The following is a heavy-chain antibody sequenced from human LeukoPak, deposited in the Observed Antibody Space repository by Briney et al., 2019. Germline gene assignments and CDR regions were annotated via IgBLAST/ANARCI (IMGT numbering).Heavy chain of an antibody. CDR2: VCASGRCT. J-gene: IGHJ4*02. D-gene: IGHD3-16*01. CDR3: AKYISAPRTQLLGDY. V-gene: IGHV3-23*01. CDR1: GFTFSADA. Sequence: PGGSLRLSCAASGFTFSADAMGWVRQAPGKGLEWVSGVCASGRCTFYAPSVRGRFTISRDNSKNTLFLQMNSLRPEDTALYYCAKYISAPRTQLLGDYWGQGTLVTVSS.